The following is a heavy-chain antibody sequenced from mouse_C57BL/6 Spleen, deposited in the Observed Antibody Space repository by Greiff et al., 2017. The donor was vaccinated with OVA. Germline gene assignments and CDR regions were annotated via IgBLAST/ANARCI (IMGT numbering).Heavy chain of an antibody. CDR3: ARPGRAWYFDV. D-gene: IGHD3-1*01. J-gene: IGHJ1*03. Sequence: VQLKESGPELVKPGASVKMSCKASGYTFTDYNMHWVKQSHGKSLEWIGYINPNNGGTSYNQKFKGKATLTVNKSSSTAYMELRSLTSEDSAVYYCARPGRAWYFDVWGTGTTVTVSS. CDR2: INPNNGGT. CDR1: GYTFTDYN. V-gene: IGHV1-22*01.